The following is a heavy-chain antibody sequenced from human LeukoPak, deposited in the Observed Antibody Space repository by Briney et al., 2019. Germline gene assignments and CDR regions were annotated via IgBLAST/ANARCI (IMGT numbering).Heavy chain of an antibody. J-gene: IGHJ4*02. Sequence: SETLSLTCTVSGGSISSGDYYWSWIRQPPGKGPEWIGYIFYSGSTYYNPSLKSRVTISVDTSKNQFSLKLSSVTAADTAVYYCARDPTVTTEVGFDYWGQGTLVTVSS. CDR3: ARDPTVTTEVGFDY. CDR1: GGSISSGDYY. V-gene: IGHV4-30-4*01. D-gene: IGHD4-17*01. CDR2: IFYSGST.